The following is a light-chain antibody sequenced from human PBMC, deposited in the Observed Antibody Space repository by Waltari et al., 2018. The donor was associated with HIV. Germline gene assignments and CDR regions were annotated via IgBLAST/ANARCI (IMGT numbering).Light chain of an antibody. CDR2: GNN. Sequence: QSVLTQSPSASGTPGQRVTISCSGSSSNIGSNYVYWYQQLPGTAPNIILEGNNHRPSGVPDLFSGSKPATSASLAISGLRSGDEAHYYCATWTDSLSGVVFGGGTKLRVL. CDR3: ATWTDSLSGVV. CDR1: SSNIGSNY. V-gene: IGLV1-47*01. J-gene: IGLJ2*01.